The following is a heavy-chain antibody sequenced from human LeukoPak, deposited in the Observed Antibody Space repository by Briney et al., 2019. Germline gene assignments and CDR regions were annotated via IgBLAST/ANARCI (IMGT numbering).Heavy chain of an antibody. CDR3: TRLVAVAGAGAFDI. CDR1: GYSFTSYW. V-gene: IGHV5-51*01. Sequence: GESLKISCKGSGYSFTSYWIGWVRQMPGKGLEWMGIIYPGDSDTRYSPSFEGQVTISADKSISTAYLQWSSLKASDTAMYYCTRLVAVAGAGAFDIWGQGTMVTVSS. CDR2: IYPGDSDT. J-gene: IGHJ3*02. D-gene: IGHD6-19*01.